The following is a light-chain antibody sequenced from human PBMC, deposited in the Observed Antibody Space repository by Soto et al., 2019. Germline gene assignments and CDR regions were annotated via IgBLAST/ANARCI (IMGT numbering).Light chain of an antibody. CDR2: DAT. J-gene: IGKJ4*01. Sequence: DIQMTQSPSSLSASVGDRVTITCQASQDIKNYLNWYQQKPGKAPNLLIYDATNLKTGVPSRFSGGGSRTQFTFTISSLQPEDVATYYCQQYDHLPPLSFGGGTKVEIK. CDR3: QQYDHLPPLS. V-gene: IGKV1-33*01. CDR1: QDIKNY.